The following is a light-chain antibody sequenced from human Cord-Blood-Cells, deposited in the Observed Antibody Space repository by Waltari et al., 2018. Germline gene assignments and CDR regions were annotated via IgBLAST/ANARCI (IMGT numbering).Light chain of an antibody. Sequence: SSELTQDPAVSVALGQTVRITCQGDSLRSYYARWYQPKPGPAPVPVIYGKNNRPSGIPDRFSGSSSGNTASVTITGAQAEDEADYYCNSRDSSGNHVVFGGGTKLTVL. CDR1: SLRSYY. J-gene: IGLJ2*01. CDR3: NSRDSSGNHVV. CDR2: GKN. V-gene: IGLV3-19*01.